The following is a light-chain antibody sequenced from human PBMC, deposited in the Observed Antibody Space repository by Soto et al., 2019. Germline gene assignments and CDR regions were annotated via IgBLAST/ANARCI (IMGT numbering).Light chain of an antibody. V-gene: IGKV1-5*01. CDR3: QQYNSYSPT. J-gene: IGKJ1*01. CDR2: DAS. CDR1: QSISSW. Sequence: DIQRTQSPSTLSASVGDRLTITCRASQSISSWLAWYQQKPGKAPKLLIYDASSLESGVPSRFSGSGSGTEFTLTISSLQPDDFATYYCQQYNSYSPTFGQGTKVDI.